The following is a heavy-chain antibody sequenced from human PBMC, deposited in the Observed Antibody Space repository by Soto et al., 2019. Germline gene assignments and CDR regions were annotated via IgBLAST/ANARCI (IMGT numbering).Heavy chain of an antibody. D-gene: IGHD1-1*01. CDR3: ARDHIGTDY. V-gene: IGHV4-59*01. CDR1: GGSIRSYY. J-gene: IGHJ4*02. Sequence: SETLSLTCTVSGGSIRSYYWSWIRQPPGKGLEWIGYIHYSGSTKYNPSLKSRVTISVDTSKNQFSLKLSSVTAADTAVYYCARDHIGTDYWGQGTLVTVSS. CDR2: IHYSGST.